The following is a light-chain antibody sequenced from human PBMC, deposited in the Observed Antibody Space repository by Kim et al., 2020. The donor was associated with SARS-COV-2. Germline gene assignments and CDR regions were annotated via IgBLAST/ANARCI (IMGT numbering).Light chain of an antibody. CDR3: QQYSNWPLS. CDR2: GAS. CDR1: QSIGSN. J-gene: IGKJ4*01. Sequence: EIVMTQSPATLSVSPGEGATLSCRPSQSIGSNLAWYQQKPGQPPRLLMFGASTRATGIPARFSGGGSGTQFTLTISSLQSEDFAVYYCQQYSNWPLSFGGGTKVDIK. V-gene: IGKV3-15*01.